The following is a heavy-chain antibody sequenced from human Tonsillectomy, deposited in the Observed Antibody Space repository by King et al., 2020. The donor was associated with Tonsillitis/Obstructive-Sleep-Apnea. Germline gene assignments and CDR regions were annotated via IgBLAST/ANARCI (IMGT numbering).Heavy chain of an antibody. CDR1: GFTFSGSA. J-gene: IGHJ4*02. Sequence: VQLVESGGGLVQPGGSLKLSCAASGFTFSGSAMHWVRQASGKGLEWVGRIRSKANSYATAYAASVKGRFTISRDDSKNTADLQMNSLKTEDTAVYYCTSPGEDFDYWGQGTLVTVSS. CDR2: IRSKANSYAT. D-gene: IGHD3-16*01. CDR3: TSPGEDFDY. V-gene: IGHV3-73*01.